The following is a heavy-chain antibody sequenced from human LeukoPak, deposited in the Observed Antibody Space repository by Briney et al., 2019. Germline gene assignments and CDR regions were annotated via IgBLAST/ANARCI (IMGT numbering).Heavy chain of an antibody. CDR1: GFTFSGYG. CDR3: AKGRGTGVTTPGAFDI. CDR2: ISNTGGST. V-gene: IGHV3-23*01. D-gene: IGHD1-26*01. J-gene: IGHJ3*02. Sequence: GGSPRLSCAASGFTFSGYGMSWVRQAPGKGLEWVSSISNTGGSTYYADSVKGRFTISRDNSKNTLYLQMNSLRAEDTAVYYCAKGRGTGVTTPGAFDIWGQGTMVTVSS.